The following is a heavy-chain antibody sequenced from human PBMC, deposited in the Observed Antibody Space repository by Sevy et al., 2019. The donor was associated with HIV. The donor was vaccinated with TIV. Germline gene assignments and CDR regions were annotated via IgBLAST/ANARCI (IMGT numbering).Heavy chain of an antibody. CDR3: XXXXXXXXVTCYHFDH. D-gene: IGHD2-15*01. Sequence: SQTLSLTCAISGDSVSRSDAAWNWIRQSPSRGLEWLGRTYYRSKFYNDYASSVQSRLTIYADTSKNQLSLRLNSVTPXXXXXXYXXXXXXXXXVTCYHFDHWGQGSLVTVSS. J-gene: IGHJ4*02. V-gene: IGHV6-1*01. CDR2: TYYRSKFYN. CDR1: GDSVSRSDAA.